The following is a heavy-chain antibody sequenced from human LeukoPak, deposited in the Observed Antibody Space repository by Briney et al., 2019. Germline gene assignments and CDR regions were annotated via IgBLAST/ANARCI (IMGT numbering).Heavy chain of an antibody. D-gene: IGHD1-1*01. J-gene: IGHJ3*02. CDR3: ARRTTSAFDI. Sequence: PGRSLRLSCAGSGFTFSRHNMNWVRQAPGKGLEWISSISGDSTYIHYADSVKGRFTISRDDAKNSLYLQMNSLRAEDTAVYYCARRTTSAFDIWGQGTMVTLSP. V-gene: IGHV3-21*01. CDR1: GFTFSRHN. CDR2: ISGDSTYI.